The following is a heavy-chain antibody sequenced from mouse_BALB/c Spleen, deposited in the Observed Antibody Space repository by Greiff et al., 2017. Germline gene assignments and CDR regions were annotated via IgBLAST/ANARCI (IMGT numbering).Heavy chain of an antibody. J-gene: IGHJ3*01. CDR2: ISYSGST. CDR1: GYSITSDYA. D-gene: IGHD2-1*01. CDR3: ARGVYYGNYPLFAY. V-gene: IGHV3-2*02. Sequence: EVKLQESGPGLVKPSQSLSLTCTVTGYSITSDYAWNWIRQFPGNKLEWMGYISYSGSTSYNPSLKSRISITRDTSKNQFFLQLNSVTTEDTATYYCARGVYYGNYPLFAYWGQGTLVTVSA.